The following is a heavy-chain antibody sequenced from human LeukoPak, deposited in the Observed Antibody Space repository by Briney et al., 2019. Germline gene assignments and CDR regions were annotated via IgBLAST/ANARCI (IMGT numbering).Heavy chain of an antibody. Sequence: GGSLRLSCAASGFTFSSHAMSWVRQAPGKGLEWVSAISDSGSSTFYADSVKGRFTISRDNSKNTLYPQMNSLRAEDTAVYYCAKARYSTSPPFDYWGQGTLVTVSS. CDR3: AKARYSTSPPFDY. D-gene: IGHD6-13*01. CDR1: GFTFSSHA. V-gene: IGHV3-23*01. CDR2: ISDSGSST. J-gene: IGHJ4*02.